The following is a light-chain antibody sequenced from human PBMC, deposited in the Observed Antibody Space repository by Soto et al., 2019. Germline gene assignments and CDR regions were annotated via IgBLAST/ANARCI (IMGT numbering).Light chain of an antibody. CDR2: DAF. CDR3: QQRSNWPWT. Sequence: EIVLTQSPATLSFSPGERATLSCRASQSVSSYLAWYQQKPGQAPRLLIYDAFNRATGIPARFSGSGSGTDFTLTISSLEPEDFAVYYCQQRSNWPWTFGQGTKVEIK. CDR1: QSVSSY. V-gene: IGKV3-11*01. J-gene: IGKJ1*01.